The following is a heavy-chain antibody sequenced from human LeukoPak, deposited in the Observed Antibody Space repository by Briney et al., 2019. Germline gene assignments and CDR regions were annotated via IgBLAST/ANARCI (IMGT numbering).Heavy chain of an antibody. D-gene: IGHD3-22*01. V-gene: IGHV3-9*01. Sequence: PGGSLRLSCAASGFTFDDYAMHWVRQAPGKGLEWVSGISWNSGSIGCADSVKGRFTISRDNAKNMLYLQMNGLRAEDTAVYYCVVWGEDSSGHRFDHWGQGTLVTVSS. CDR1: GFTFDDYA. CDR3: VVWGEDSSGHRFDH. CDR2: ISWNSGSI. J-gene: IGHJ4*02.